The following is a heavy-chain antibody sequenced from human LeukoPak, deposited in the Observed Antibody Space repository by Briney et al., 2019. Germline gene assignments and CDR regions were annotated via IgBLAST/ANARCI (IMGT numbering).Heavy chain of an antibody. CDR2: ISGSGGSS. J-gene: IGHJ4*02. D-gene: IGHD2-15*01. Sequence: PGGSLRLSCAASGFTFSSYAMSWVRQAPGKGLEWVSAISGSGGSSYYADSVKGRFTISRDNSKNTLYLQMNSLRAEDTAVYYCAKDRGYCSGGSCYYGYWGQGTLVTVSS. V-gene: IGHV3-23*01. CDR3: AKDRGYCSGGSCYYGY. CDR1: GFTFSSYA.